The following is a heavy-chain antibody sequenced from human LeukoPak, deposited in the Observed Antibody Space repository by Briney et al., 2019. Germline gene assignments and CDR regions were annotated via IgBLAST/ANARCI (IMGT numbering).Heavy chain of an antibody. CDR1: GFTFGDYA. CDR2: IRSKAYRGTT. CDR3: TTVYDTSAYYHSGVDF. V-gene: IGHV3-49*04. J-gene: IGHJ4*02. D-gene: IGHD3-22*01. Sequence: GGSLRLSCTASGFTFGDYAMSWVRQAPGRGLEWVAFIRSKAYRGTTEYAASVKGRFTVSRDDSKSISYLQTNSLKTEDTAVYYCTTVYDTSAYYHSGVDFWGQGTLVTVSS.